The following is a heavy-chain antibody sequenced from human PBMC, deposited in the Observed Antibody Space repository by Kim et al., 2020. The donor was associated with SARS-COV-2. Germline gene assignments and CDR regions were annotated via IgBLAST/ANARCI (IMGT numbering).Heavy chain of an antibody. CDR1: GFTFDDYG. V-gene: IGHV3-20*04. Sequence: GGSLRLSCAASGFTFDDYGMSWVRQAPGRGLEWVSGINWNGGSTGYADSVKGRFTISRDNAKNSLYLQMNSLRAEDTALYYCARMTPVTGGYYFDYWGQGTLVTVSS. J-gene: IGHJ4*02. CDR3: ARMTPVTGGYYFDY. D-gene: IGHD3-10*01. CDR2: INWNGGST.